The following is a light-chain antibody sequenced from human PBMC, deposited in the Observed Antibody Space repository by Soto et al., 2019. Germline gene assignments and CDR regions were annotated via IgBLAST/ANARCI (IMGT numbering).Light chain of an antibody. CDR3: QQANSFPIT. CDR2: AAS. V-gene: IGKV1-12*01. J-gene: IGKJ5*01. Sequence: DIQMTQSPSSVSASVGYRVTITCRASQGISSSLAWYQQKPGKAPKLLIFAASNLQSGVPPRFSGSGSGTDFTLSITSLQPEDFATYYCQQANSFPITFGQGTRLEIK. CDR1: QGISSS.